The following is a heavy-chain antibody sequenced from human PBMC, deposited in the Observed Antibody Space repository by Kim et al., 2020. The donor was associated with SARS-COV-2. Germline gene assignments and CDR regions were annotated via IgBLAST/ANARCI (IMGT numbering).Heavy chain of an antibody. CDR2: INSDGSST. D-gene: IGHD6-19*01. CDR3: ARPGYSSGWSGFDP. V-gene: IGHV3-74*01. CDR1: GFTFSSYW. Sequence: GGSLRLSCAASGFTFSSYWMHWVRQAPGKGLVWVSRINSDGSSTRYADSVKGRFTISRDNAKNTLYLQMISLRAEDTAVYYCARPGYSSGWSGFDPWGQGTLVTVSS. J-gene: IGHJ5*02.